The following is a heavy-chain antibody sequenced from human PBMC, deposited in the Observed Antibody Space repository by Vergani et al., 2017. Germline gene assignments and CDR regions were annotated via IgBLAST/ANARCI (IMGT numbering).Heavy chain of an antibody. Sequence: DVHLAESGGGLVQPGGSLRLSCAASGFTFSSYWMHWVRHTPEKGLVWVSRINTDGSWTTYADSVKDRFTISRDNAKNTLYLQMNSLGVEETAVYYCARGKDCGGSSCNGSPCYGLDLWGQGTTVTVSS. CDR1: GFTFSSYW. CDR2: INTDGSWT. CDR3: ARGKDCGGSSCNGSPCYGLDL. V-gene: IGHV3-74*01. D-gene: IGHD2-15*01. J-gene: IGHJ6*02.